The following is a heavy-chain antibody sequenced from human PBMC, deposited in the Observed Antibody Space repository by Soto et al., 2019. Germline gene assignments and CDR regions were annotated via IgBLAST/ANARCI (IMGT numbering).Heavy chain of an antibody. CDR2: MNPNSGNT. D-gene: IGHD6-13*01. Sequence: QVQLVQSGAEVKKPGASVKVSCKASGYTFTSYDINWVRQATRQGLEWMGWMNPNSGNTGYAQKFQGRVTMTRNTSISTAYMELSSLRSEDTAVYYCARERAAAGSNWFDPWGQGTLVTVSS. CDR3: ARERAAAGSNWFDP. CDR1: GYTFTSYD. V-gene: IGHV1-8*01. J-gene: IGHJ5*02.